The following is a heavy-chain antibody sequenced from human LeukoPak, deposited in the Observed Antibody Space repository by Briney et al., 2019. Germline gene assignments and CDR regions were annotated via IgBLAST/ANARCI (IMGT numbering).Heavy chain of an antibody. CDR2: IDHSGST. CDR3: ARRMYYYDSSGEFDI. CDR1: GGSFSGYY. D-gene: IGHD3-22*01. J-gene: IGHJ3*02. V-gene: IGHV4-34*01. Sequence: PSETLSLTCAVYGGSFSGYYWSWLRQPPGKGLEWIGEIDHSGSTNYSPSLKSRVTISLDTSKNQFSLKLSSVTAADTAVYYCARRMYYYDSSGEFDIWGQGTMVTVSS.